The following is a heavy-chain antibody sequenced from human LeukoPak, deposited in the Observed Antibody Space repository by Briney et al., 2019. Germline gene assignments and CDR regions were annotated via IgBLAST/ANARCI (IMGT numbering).Heavy chain of an antibody. CDR1: GFAFSAYS. J-gene: IGHJ4*02. CDR2: ISSSSSYI. V-gene: IGHV3-21*01. D-gene: IGHD2/OR15-2a*01. CDR3: ARANSLGY. Sequence: GGSLRLSCAASGFAFSAYSMNWVRQAPGKGLEWVSSISSSSSYIYYADSVKGRFTISRDNAKNSLYLQMNSLRAQDTAVYYCARANSLGYWGQGTLVTVSS.